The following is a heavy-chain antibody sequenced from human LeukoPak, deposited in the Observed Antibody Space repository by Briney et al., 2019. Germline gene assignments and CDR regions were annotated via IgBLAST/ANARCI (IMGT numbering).Heavy chain of an antibody. D-gene: IGHD1-14*01. J-gene: IGHJ6*03. CDR1: GGSFSGYY. V-gene: IGHV4-34*01. CDR2: INHSGST. CDR3: ARPGLYNRCGGGYMDV. Sequence: SETLSLTCAVYGGSFSGYYWSWIRQPPGKGLEWIGEINHSGSTNYNPSLKSRVTISVDTSKNQFSLKLSSVTAADTAVYYCARPGLYNRCGGGYMDVWGKGTTVTVSS.